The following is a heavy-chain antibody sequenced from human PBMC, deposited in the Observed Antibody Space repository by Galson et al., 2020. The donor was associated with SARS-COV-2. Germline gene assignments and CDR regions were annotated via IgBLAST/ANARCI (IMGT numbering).Heavy chain of an antibody. V-gene: IGHV3-23*01. J-gene: IGHJ6*02. CDR3: AKAMGNSGYYFYGTDV. D-gene: IGHD3-22*01. Sequence: GGSLRLSCAASGFTFSNYAMSWVRQAPGKGLEWVSGISGSGSITYYADSVKGRFTISRDNSKNTLYVQLSSLRAEDTAVFYCAKAMGNSGYYFYGTDVWGLGTTVTVS. CDR2: ISGSGSIT. CDR1: GFTFSNYA.